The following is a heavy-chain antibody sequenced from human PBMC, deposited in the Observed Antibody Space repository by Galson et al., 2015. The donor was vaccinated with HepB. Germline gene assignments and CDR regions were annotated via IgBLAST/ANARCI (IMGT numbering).Heavy chain of an antibody. CDR3: ASDCGGSGSFYNMLGH. CDR1: GFTFSRHA. Sequence: SLRLSCAVSGFTFSRHAFHWVRQAPGRGLEWVALISSDDTSKFYADSVKGRLSISRDNSKDTVYLQMNSLRDEDTAVYYCASDCGGSGSFYNMLGHWGQGTMVTVSS. V-gene: IGHV3-30*07. J-gene: IGHJ4*02. D-gene: IGHD3-10*01. CDR2: ISSDDTSK.